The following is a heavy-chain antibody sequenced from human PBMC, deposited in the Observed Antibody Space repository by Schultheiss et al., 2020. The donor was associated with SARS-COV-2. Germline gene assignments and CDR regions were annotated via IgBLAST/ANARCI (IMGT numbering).Heavy chain of an antibody. CDR3: ARDSRRWRFFDL. CDR1: GGSISSGGYH. V-gene: IGHV4-31*03. D-gene: IGHD3-3*01. J-gene: IGHJ2*01. Sequence: SETLSLTCTVSGGSISSGGYHWSWIRQYPGKGLEWIGYIYYSGSTNYNPTLESRVTISGDTSKNQFFLKLNSVTAADTAVYYCARDSRRWRFFDLWGRGTLVTVSS. CDR2: IYYSGST.